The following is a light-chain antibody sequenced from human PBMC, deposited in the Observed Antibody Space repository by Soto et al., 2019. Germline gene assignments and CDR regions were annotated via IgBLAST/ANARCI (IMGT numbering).Light chain of an antibody. CDR3: QPYNSYSPLT. CDR1: QSISSW. Sequence: IQMTHSPSTLSASVGARVTITCRASQSISSWLAWYQQKPGRAPRLLIYKASDLESGVPSRFSGSGSGTDFTLTISSLQPDDFATYYCQPYNSYSPLTFCGGTKVDIK. J-gene: IGKJ4*01. CDR2: KAS. V-gene: IGKV1-5*03.